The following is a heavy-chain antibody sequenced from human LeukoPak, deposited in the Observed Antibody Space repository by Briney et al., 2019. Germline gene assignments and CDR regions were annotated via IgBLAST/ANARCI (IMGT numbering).Heavy chain of an antibody. CDR3: ATETEYSNYDAFDI. J-gene: IGHJ3*02. CDR2: ISGGNNAI. CDR1: GFTSTKYE. V-gene: IGHV3-48*03. Sequence: GGSLRLSCAASGFTSTKYEMNWVGQAPGKGLEWISYISGGNNAIYYADSVKGRFTISRDNGKNSLYLHMSSLRADDTAIYYCATETEYSNYDAFDIWGQGTMVTVSS. D-gene: IGHD4-11*01.